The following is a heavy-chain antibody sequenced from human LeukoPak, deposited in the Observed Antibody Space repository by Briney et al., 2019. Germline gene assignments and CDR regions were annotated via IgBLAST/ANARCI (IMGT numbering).Heavy chain of an antibody. V-gene: IGHV3-66*02. J-gene: IGHJ3*02. CDR1: GFTVSSNY. CDR2: IYSGSST. D-gene: IGHD2-15*01. Sequence: GGSLRLSCAASGFTVSSNYMSWVRQAPGKGLEWVSVIYSGSSTYYADSVKGRFTISRDNSKNTLYLQMNSLRAEDTAVYYCARFMVVAASHAFDIWGQGTMVTVSS. CDR3: ARFMVVAASHAFDI.